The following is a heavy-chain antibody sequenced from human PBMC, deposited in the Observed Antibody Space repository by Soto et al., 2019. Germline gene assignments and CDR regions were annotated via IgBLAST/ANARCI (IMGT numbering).Heavy chain of an antibody. J-gene: IGHJ4*02. CDR1: GFTFSSYA. CDR3: ARDGSAGLDY. CDR2: ISYDGSNK. Sequence: ESGGGVVQPGRSLRLSCAASGFTFSSYAMHWVRQAPGKGLEWVAVISYDGSNKYYADSVKGRFTISRDNSKNTLYLQMNSLRAEDTAVYYCARDGSAGLDYWGQGTLVTVSS. V-gene: IGHV3-30-3*01.